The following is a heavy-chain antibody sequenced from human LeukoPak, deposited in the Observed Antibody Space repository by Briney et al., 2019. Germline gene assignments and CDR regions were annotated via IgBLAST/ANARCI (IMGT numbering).Heavy chain of an antibody. CDR1: GYTFTAYY. CDR2: IKPDSGSS. J-gene: IGHJ4*02. Sequence: ASVKVSCKASGYTFTAYYIHWLRQAPGQGPEWMGWIKPDSGSSHYAQKFQGRVTMTRDTSSNSAYMDLTRQKSDDTAVYYCARARVPIAVAGLYYFDYWGQGALVTVSS. D-gene: IGHD6-19*01. V-gene: IGHV1-2*02. CDR3: ARARVPIAVAGLYYFDY.